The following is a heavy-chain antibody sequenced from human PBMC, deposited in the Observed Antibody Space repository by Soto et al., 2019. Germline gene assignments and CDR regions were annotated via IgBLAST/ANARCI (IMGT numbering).Heavy chain of an antibody. CDR2: IFHSGTT. CDR3: EGNPHTYAAMDV. V-gene: IGHV4-4*02. CDR1: GGSISSSNL. Sequence: TSETLSLTCGVSGGSISSSNLWTWVRQPPGKGLEWIGEIFHSGTTNYNPSLNSPVNTSQDKSRNQFSLQLSSATAADTGVYFFEGNPHTYAAMDVWGPGTTVTVSS. J-gene: IGHJ6*02. D-gene: IGHD2-2*02.